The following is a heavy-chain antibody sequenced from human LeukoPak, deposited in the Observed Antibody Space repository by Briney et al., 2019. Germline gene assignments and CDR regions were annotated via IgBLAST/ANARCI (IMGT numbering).Heavy chain of an antibody. V-gene: IGHV1-2*02. J-gene: IGHJ4*02. D-gene: IGHD1-26*01. CDR3: ARFGSYGYFDY. CDR1: GYTFTGYY. Sequence: ASVKVSSTASGYTFTGYYMHWVRRAPGQGLEWMGWINPNSGGTNYAQKFQSRVTMTRDTSISTAYMELSRLRSDDTAVYYCARFGSYGYFDYWGQGTLVTVSS. CDR2: INPNSGGT.